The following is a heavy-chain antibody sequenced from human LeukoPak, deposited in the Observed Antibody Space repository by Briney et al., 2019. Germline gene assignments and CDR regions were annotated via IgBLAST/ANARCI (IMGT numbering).Heavy chain of an antibody. J-gene: IGHJ4*02. D-gene: IGHD3-22*01. V-gene: IGHV3-30*03. CDR3: ASTVADNYYDSSGYLDY. Sequence: GGSLRLSCAASGFTVSSNYMSWVRQAPGKGLEWVAVISYDGSNKYYADSVKGRFTISRDNSKNTLYLQMNSLRAEDTAVYYCASTVADNYYDSSGYLDYWGQGTLVTVSS. CDR2: ISYDGSNK. CDR1: GFTVSSNY.